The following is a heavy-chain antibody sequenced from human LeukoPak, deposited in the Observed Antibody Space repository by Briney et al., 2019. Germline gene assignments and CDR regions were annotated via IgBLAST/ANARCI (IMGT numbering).Heavy chain of an antibody. V-gene: IGHV4-34*01. CDR1: GGSFSGYY. CDR2: INHSGST. CDR3: ARRPARFGELRRFDP. Sequence: SGTLSLTCAVYGGSFSGYYWSWIRQPPGKGLEWIGEINHSGSTNYNPSPKSRVTISVDTSKNQFSLKLSSVTAADTAVYYCARRPARFGELRRFDPWGQGTLVTVSS. J-gene: IGHJ5*02. D-gene: IGHD3-10*02.